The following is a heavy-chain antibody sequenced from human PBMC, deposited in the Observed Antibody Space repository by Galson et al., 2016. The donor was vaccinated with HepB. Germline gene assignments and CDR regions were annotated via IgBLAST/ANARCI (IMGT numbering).Heavy chain of an antibody. CDR2: IYSGGGT. CDR1: GFAVSSNF. D-gene: IGHD1-26*01. V-gene: IGHV3-53*01. CDR3: ARGGASSAGGS. Sequence: SLRLSCAASGFAVSSNFLTWVRQAPGKGLEWVSLIYSGGGTNYADSVKGRFTISRDNSNNTLYLQMNSLRVDDTAVYYRARGGASSAGGSWGQGTLVTVSS. J-gene: IGHJ5*02.